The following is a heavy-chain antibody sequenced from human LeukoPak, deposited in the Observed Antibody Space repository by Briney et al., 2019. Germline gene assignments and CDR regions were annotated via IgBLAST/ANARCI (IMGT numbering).Heavy chain of an antibody. D-gene: IGHD2-21*02. CDR2: ISYDGSNK. CDR3: AKGRYPYCGGDCYLYYFDY. Sequence: GGSLRLSCAASGFTFSQHAMYWVRQAPGKGLDWVAVISYDGSNKYYADSVKGRFTISRDNSKNTLYLQMNSLRAGDTAVYYCAKGRYPYCGGDCYLYYFDYWGQGTLVTVSS. CDR1: GFTFSQHA. V-gene: IGHV3-30*04. J-gene: IGHJ4*02.